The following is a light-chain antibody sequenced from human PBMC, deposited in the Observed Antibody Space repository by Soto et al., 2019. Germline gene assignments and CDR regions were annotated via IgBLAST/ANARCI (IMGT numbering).Light chain of an antibody. CDR3: QQYYDWPIT. CDR2: RAS. V-gene: IGKV3-20*01. CDR1: QSVSSNY. Sequence: EIVLTQSPGTLSLSPGERATLSCRASQSVSSNYLAWYQQKPGQAPKVLIYRASIRATGIPDRFTGSGSGTDFTLTISRLEPEDFAVYYCQQYYDWPITFGQGTRLEIK. J-gene: IGKJ5*01.